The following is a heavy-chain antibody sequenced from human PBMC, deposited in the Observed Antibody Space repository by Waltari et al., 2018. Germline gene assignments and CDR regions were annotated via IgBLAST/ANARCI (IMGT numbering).Heavy chain of an antibody. D-gene: IGHD6-19*01. J-gene: IGHJ4*02. Sequence: QVQLQESGPGLVKPSQTLSLTCTVSGGSISSGSYYWSWIRQPAGKGLEWIGYIYTSGSTNDNPSLKSRVTISVDTSKNQFSLKLSSVTAADTAVYYCAREQWLVQTRWRIVDYWGQGTLVTVSS. CDR1: GGSISSGSYY. CDR2: IYTSGST. CDR3: AREQWLVQTRWRIVDY. V-gene: IGHV4-61*09.